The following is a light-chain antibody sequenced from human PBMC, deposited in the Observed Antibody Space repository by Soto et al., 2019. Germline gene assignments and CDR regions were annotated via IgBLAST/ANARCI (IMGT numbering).Light chain of an antibody. V-gene: IGKV3-15*01. CDR3: QQYDNWPHT. CDR2: GAS. CDR1: QNLSRN. J-gene: IGKJ2*01. Sequence: EMVMTQSPATLSVSPGERATLSCRASQNLSRNLAWYQQQPGQAPRLLIYGASTRATGIPARFSGSGSGTDFTLTISSLQSEDFAVYYCQQYDNWPHTVGQANKLESK.